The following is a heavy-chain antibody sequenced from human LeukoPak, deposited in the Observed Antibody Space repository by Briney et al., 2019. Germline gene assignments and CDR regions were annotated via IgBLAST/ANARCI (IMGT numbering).Heavy chain of an antibody. CDR1: GDSISSYY. J-gene: IGHJ4*02. D-gene: IGHD6-13*01. CDR3: ARSFLSNWYYFDN. Sequence: PSETLSPTCTVSGDSISSYYWSWIRQPAGKGLEWIGRIYTSGSTNYNPSLKSRVTMSVDTSKNQFSLKLNSVTAADTAVYYCARSFLSNWYYFDNWGQGTLVTVSS. CDR2: IYTSGST. V-gene: IGHV4-4*07.